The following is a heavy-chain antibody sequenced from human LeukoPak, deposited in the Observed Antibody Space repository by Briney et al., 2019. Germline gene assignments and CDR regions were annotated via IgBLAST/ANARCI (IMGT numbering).Heavy chain of an antibody. CDR1: GGTFSSYA. J-gene: IGHJ4*02. V-gene: IGHV1-69*13. D-gene: IGHD3-10*01. CDR2: IIPIFGTA. Sequence: SVKVSCKASGGTFSSYAISWVRQAPGQGLEWMGGIIPIFGTANYAQKFQGRVTITADESTSTAYMELRSLRSDDTAVYYCARDPLRFGELLGYFDYWGQGTLVTVSS. CDR3: ARDPLRFGELLGYFDY.